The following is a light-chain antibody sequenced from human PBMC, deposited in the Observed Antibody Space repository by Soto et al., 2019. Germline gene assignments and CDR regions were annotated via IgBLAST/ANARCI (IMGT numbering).Light chain of an antibody. CDR3: YSCGGSKTVV. CDR1: SSDIGGYNY. Sequence: QSALTQPRSVSGSPGQSVTFSCTGTSSDIGGYNYVSWYQQHPGTAPKLIIYDVSKRPSGVPDRFSGSKSGNTASLTISGLRADDEADYCCYSCGGSKTVVFGSGTKLTVL. J-gene: IGLJ1*01. CDR2: DVS. V-gene: IGLV2-11*01.